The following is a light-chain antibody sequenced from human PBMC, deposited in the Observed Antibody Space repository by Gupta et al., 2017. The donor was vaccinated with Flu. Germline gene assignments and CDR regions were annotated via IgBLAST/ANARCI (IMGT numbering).Light chain of an antibody. V-gene: IGLV2-23*02. CDR2: EVN. CDR1: SSDVGGYNL. Sequence: QSALSQPASVSGSPGQSITIPCTGTSSDVGGYNLVPWYQQYPGKAPKLLIYEVNKRPSGVSDRFSGSKSGNTASLTISGLQSDDEADYYCCSYAVIRDRQLFGGGTKLTVL. CDR3: CSYAVIRDRQL. J-gene: IGLJ2*01.